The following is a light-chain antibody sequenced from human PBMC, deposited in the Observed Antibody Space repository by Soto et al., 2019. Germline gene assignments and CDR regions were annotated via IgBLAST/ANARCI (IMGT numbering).Light chain of an antibody. J-gene: IGLJ1*01. Sequence: QSALTQPASVSGSPGQSITISCTGTSSDVGGYNYVSWYQQHPGKAPKLIIYAVSHRPSGVSNRFSGSKSGNTASLTISGLQAEDEADYYCSSYTSSSSYVFGTGTKLTVL. V-gene: IGLV2-14*01. CDR3: SSYTSSSSYV. CDR1: SSDVGGYNY. CDR2: AVS.